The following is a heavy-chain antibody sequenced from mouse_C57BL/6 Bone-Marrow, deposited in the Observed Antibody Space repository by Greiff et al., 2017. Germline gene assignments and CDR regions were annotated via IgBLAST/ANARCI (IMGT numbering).Heavy chain of an antibody. CDR2: INPSDSET. D-gene: IGHD1-1*01. J-gene: IGHJ2*01. CDR3: ARYLDYYGSSYPYYFDY. Sequence: VQLQESGAELVRPGSSVKLSCKASGSTFTSYWMLWVRQSPIQGLEWIGNINPSDSETPYNQKFKDKATLTVDKSSSTAYMQLSSLTSEDSAVYYCARYLDYYGSSYPYYFDYWGQGTTLTVSS. V-gene: IGHV1-52*01. CDR1: GSTFTSYW.